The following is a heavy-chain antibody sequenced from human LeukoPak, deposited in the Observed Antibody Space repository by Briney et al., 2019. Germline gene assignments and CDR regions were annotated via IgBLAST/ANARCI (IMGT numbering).Heavy chain of an antibody. CDR3: AKDQDVAAAGTWGSIDY. D-gene: IGHD6-13*01. V-gene: IGHV3-48*01. Sequence: PGRSLRLSCAASGFTFSSYNMKWVRQAPGKGLEWISCISSSSTTIYYADSVKGRFTISRDNSKNTLYLQMNSLRAEDTAVYYCAKDQDVAAAGTWGSIDYWGQGTEVTVSS. CDR1: GFTFSSYN. CDR2: ISSSSTTI. J-gene: IGHJ4*02.